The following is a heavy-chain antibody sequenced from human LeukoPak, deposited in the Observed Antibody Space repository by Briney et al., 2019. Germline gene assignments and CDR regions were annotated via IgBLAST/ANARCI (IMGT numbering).Heavy chain of an antibody. CDR2: IYYSGTT. J-gene: IGHJ3*02. Sequence: KPSQTLSLTCTVSGGPISCGRYYWSWIRQPPGKGLEWIGYIYYSGTTYHNPSLKSRLTISVDTSKNQFSLKLSSVTAADTAVYYCARRGTYDIDAFDIWGQGTMVTVSS. D-gene: IGHD3-9*01. CDR3: ARRGTYDIDAFDI. CDR1: GGPISCGRYY. V-gene: IGHV4-30-4*01.